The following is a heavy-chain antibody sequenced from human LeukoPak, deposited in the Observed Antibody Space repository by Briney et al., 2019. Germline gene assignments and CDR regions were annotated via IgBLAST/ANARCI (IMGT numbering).Heavy chain of an antibody. V-gene: IGHV4-30-4*01. CDR2: FYYNGRT. D-gene: IGHD4-17*01. CDR3: TRVPTVTNGGDWYFDL. J-gene: IGHJ2*01. CDR1: GVSMISADTY. Sequence: NPSETLSLTCTVSGVSMISADTYWTWIRQSPGKGLEWIGYFYYNGRTYYNPSLKSRVTISGDTSKNQLSLKLNSVTAADTAVYYCTRVPTVTNGGDWYFDLWGRGTLVTVSS.